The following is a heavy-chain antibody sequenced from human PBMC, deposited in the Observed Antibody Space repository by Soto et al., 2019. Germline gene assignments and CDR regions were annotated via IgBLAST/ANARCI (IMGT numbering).Heavy chain of an antibody. D-gene: IGHD3-16*01. V-gene: IGHV3-30*18. J-gene: IGHJ6*02. CDR2: ISYDGSNK. Sequence: QVQLVESGGGVVQPGRSLRLSCAASGFTFSSYGMHWVRQAPGKGLEWVAVISYDGSNKYYADSVKGRFTISRDNSKNTLYLQMNSLRAEDTAVYYCAKGASAGGVWLSTVYYYYGMDVWGQGTTVTVSS. CDR3: AKGASAGGVWLSTVYYYYGMDV. CDR1: GFTFSSYG.